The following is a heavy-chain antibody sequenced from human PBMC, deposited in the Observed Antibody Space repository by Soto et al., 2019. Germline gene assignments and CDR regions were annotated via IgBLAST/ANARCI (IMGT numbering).Heavy chain of an antibody. V-gene: IGHV3-21*01. J-gene: IGHJ4*02. CDR1: GFTFSRYS. D-gene: IGHD5-12*01. CDR2: ISSSSSYI. CDR3: AKISDSDHDPIDY. Sequence: GGSLRLSCAASGFTFSRYSMNWVRQAPGKGLEWVSSISSSSSYIYYEDSVKGRFTISRDNAKNSLSLLMSSLRAEDTALYYCAKISDSDHDPIDYWGQGTLVTVSS.